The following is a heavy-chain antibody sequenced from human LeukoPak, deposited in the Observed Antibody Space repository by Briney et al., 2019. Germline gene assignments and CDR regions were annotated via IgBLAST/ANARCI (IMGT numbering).Heavy chain of an antibody. Sequence: PGRSLRPSCAASGFTFDDYAMHWVRQAPGKGLEWVSGISWNSGSIGYADSVKGRFTISRDNAKNSLYLQMNSLRAEDTALYYCAKDIGYGSGSYYNVHFQHWGQGTLVTVSS. CDR2: ISWNSGSI. J-gene: IGHJ1*01. V-gene: IGHV3-9*01. CDR3: AKDIGYGSGSYYNVHFQH. CDR1: GFTFDDYA. D-gene: IGHD3-10*01.